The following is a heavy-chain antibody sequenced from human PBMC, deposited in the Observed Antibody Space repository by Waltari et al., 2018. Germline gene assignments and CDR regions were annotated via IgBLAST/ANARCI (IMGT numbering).Heavy chain of an antibody. CDR3: AREVSVTDDFWSCFKAGVWFDP. V-gene: IGHV4-61*02. Sequence: QVQLQESGPGLVKPSQTLSLTCTVSGVSISSGSSYWSWIRQPAGKGLEWIGRSYTSGSTNYNPSIKSRVTRSVDTSKNQFSLKLSSVTAADTAVYYWAREVSVTDDFWSCFKAGVWFDPWGQGTLVTVSS. D-gene: IGHD3-3*01. CDR2: SYTSGST. J-gene: IGHJ5*02. CDR1: GVSISSGSSY.